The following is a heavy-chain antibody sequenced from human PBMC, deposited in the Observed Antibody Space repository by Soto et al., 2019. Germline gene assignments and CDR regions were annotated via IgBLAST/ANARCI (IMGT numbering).Heavy chain of an antibody. CDR1: GLAFSDYG. CDR2: VSGSGSTT. Sequence: EVQLLESGGGLVQPGWSLRLSCAASGLAFSDYGMSWVRQAPGKGLEWVSVVSGSGSTTYYADSVKGRFTISRDDSKKIMVQQVKSLRAKDTGVYDSVTCSRGLQSVPPRLDPWGQGTLVTVSS. CDR3: VTCSRGLQSVPPRLDP. J-gene: IGHJ5*02. V-gene: IGHV3-23*01. D-gene: IGHD4-4*01.